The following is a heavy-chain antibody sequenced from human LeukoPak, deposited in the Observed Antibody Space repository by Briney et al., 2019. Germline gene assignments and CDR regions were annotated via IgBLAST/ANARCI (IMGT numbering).Heavy chain of an antibody. D-gene: IGHD3-22*01. CDR3: ARHPNYYDSSGFIHLDDLDS. J-gene: IGHJ4*02. CDR1: GDSITSTSYY. V-gene: IGHV4-39*01. CDR2: GDYSGSF. Sequence: SETLSLTCTVSGDSITSTSYYWAWIRQPPGRGLEWIGSGDYSGSFYYNPSLKSRLTISVDTSKNLFSLRLTSVTASDTAVYYCARHPNYYDSSGFIHLDDLDSWGQGTLVTVSS.